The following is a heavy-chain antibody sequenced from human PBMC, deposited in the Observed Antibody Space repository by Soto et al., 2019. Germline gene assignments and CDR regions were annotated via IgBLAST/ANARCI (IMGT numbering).Heavy chain of an antibody. V-gene: IGHV3-30*18. D-gene: IGHD6-19*01. CDR3: AKDCDSSGWYDMPYYYYYYGMDV. Sequence: QSGGSLRLSCAASGFTFSSYGMHWVRQAPGKGLEWVAVISYDGSNKYYADSVKGRFTISRDNSKNTLYLQMNSLRAEDTAVYYCAKDCDSSGWYDMPYYYYYYGMDVWGQGTTVTVSS. CDR1: GFTFSSYG. CDR2: ISYDGSNK. J-gene: IGHJ6*02.